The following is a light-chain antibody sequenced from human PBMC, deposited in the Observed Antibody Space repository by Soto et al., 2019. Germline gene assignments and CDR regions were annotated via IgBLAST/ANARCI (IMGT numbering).Light chain of an antibody. CDR2: GAS. CDR3: QQYNNSPPS. Sequence: VMTHSPAVLSVSTGTIAILSCSACRSVGSDLVWYRQKPGQAPRLLIYGASNRATGVPDRFSGSGSGTEFTLTISSLQSEDFAVYYCQQYNNSPPSFGQGTKVDI. J-gene: IGKJ1*01. V-gene: IGKV3-15*01. CDR1: RSVGSD.